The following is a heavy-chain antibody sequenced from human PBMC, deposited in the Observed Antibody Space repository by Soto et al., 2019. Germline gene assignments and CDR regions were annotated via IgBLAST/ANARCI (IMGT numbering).Heavy chain of an antibody. J-gene: IGHJ5*02. V-gene: IGHV4-34*01. CDR2: INHSGST. Sequence: PSETLSLTCAVYVVSFSGYYWSWIRQPPGKGLEWIGEINHSGSTNYNPSLKSRVTISVDTSKNQFSLKLSSVTAADTAVYYCARVKTVHNWFEPWGQGTLVIVSS. D-gene: IGHD4-17*01. CDR3: ARVKTVHNWFEP. CDR1: VVSFSGYY.